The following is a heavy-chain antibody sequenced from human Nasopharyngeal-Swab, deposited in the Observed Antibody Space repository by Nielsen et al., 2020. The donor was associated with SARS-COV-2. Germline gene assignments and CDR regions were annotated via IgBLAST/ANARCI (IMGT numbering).Heavy chain of an antibody. CDR2: ISYDGSNK. CDR3: ARAGDSSGWYFWFDP. V-gene: IGHV3-30-3*01. Sequence: GGSLRLSCAASGFTFSSYAMHWVRQAPGKGLEWVAVISYDGSNKYYADSVKGRFTISRDNSKNTLCLQMNSLRAEDTAVYYCARAGDSSGWYFWFDPWGQGTPVTVSS. J-gene: IGHJ5*02. D-gene: IGHD6-19*01. CDR1: GFTFSSYA.